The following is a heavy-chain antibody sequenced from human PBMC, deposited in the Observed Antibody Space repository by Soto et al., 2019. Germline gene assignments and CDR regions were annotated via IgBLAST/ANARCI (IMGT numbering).Heavy chain of an antibody. D-gene: IGHD2-15*01. V-gene: IGHV3-33*01. Sequence: QVQLVESGGGVVQPGRSLRLSCAASGFTFSSYGMHWVRQAPGKGLEWVAVIWYDGSNKYYADSVKGRFTISRDNSKNTLYLQMNSLRAEDTAVYYCARDGYCSGGSCYSVPVFDYWGQATMVTVSS. CDR2: IWYDGSNK. CDR1: GFTFSSYG. J-gene: IGHJ4*02. CDR3: ARDGYCSGGSCYSVPVFDY.